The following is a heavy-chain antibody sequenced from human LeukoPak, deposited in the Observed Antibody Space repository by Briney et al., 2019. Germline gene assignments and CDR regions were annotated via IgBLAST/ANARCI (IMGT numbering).Heavy chain of an antibody. CDR1: GFTFSSHW. CDR3: AIAQNQNSYKRHFDY. CDR2: LKKDVGEK. Sequence: GGSLRLSFAASGFTFSSHWMSWVRQAPGKGLEWVASLKKDVGEKYYVDSVKGRFTISRDNAKNSLYLHMNSLRVEDTAVYYCAIAQNQNSYKRHFDYWGQGTLVAVSS. V-gene: IGHV3-7*01. J-gene: IGHJ4*02. D-gene: IGHD5-18*01.